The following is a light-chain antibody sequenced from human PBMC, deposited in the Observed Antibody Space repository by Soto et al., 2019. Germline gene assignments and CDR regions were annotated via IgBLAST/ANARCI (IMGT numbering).Light chain of an antibody. CDR3: QKYNSAPWT. CDR1: QGIRNY. J-gene: IGKJ1*01. V-gene: IGKV1-27*01. Sequence: DIQMTQSPSSLSASVGDRVTITCRASQGIRNYLAWYQQKPGKVPKLLIYAASTLQSGVPSRFSGSGSGTDFTLTISSLQPEDVATYYCQKYNSAPWTFGLGTKVEIK. CDR2: AAS.